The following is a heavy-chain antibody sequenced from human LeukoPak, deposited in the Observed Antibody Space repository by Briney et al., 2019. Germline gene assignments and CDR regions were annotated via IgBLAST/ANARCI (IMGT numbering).Heavy chain of an antibody. D-gene: IGHD2-2*01. V-gene: IGHV3-23*01. CDR1: GFTFGNYA. Sequence: GGSLRLSCAASGFTFGNYAMRWVRQAPGKGLEWVSTITSTGDSTYYADSVKGRFTISRDNSKNTLYLQMSSLRAEDTAVYYCVKDRYCSSTSCWLFDYWGQGTLVTVSS. CDR2: ITSTGDST. CDR3: VKDRYCSSTSCWLFDY. J-gene: IGHJ4*02.